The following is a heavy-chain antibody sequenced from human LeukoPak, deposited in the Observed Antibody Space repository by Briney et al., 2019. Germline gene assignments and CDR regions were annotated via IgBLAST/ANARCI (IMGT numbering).Heavy chain of an antibody. CDR3: ARNVFAARAAAGSDYMDV. Sequence: ASVKVSCKASGYTFTSYYMHWVRQAPGQGLEWMGIINPSGGSTSYAQKFQGRVTMTRDTSTSTVYMELSSLRSEDTAVYYCARNVFAARAAAGSDYMDVWGKGTTVTVSS. D-gene: IGHD6-13*01. V-gene: IGHV1-46*01. J-gene: IGHJ6*03. CDR1: GYTFTSYY. CDR2: INPSGGST.